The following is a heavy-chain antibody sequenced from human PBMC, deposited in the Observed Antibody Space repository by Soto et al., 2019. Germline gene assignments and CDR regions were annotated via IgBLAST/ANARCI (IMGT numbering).Heavy chain of an antibody. J-gene: IGHJ4*02. V-gene: IGHV4-39*01. Sequence: QLQLQESGPGLVKPSETLSLTCSVSGDSISISSYYWGWVRQPPGKGLEWIGSIHYSGSTHYNPSLQSRVTISGDASKKQFSLKLGSATAADTAMYDCASTKDETLYFDYWGQGNLVTVSS. CDR1: GDSISISSYY. CDR3: ASTKDETLYFDY. D-gene: IGHD2-15*01. CDR2: IHYSGST.